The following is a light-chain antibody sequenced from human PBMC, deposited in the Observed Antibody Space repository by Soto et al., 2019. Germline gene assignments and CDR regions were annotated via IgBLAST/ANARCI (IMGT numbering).Light chain of an antibody. Sequence: DIQMTQSPSTLSAFVGDRVTITCRASQNIRGWLAWYQQRPGKAPDLLIFEASRLEGGVPSRFSGSGSGTEFTLTIDSLQPDDFATYYCQQYDTYYSFGQGTKVEIK. V-gene: IGKV1-5*01. J-gene: IGKJ2*03. CDR1: QNIRGW. CDR2: EAS. CDR3: QQYDTYYS.